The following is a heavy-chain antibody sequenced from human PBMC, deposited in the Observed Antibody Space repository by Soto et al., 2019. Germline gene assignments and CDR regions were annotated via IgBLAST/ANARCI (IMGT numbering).Heavy chain of an antibody. V-gene: IGHV4-59*01. CDR3: ARMVVAGESDY. J-gene: IGHJ4*02. CDR1: GGSISSYY. D-gene: IGHD2-15*01. CDR2: IYYSGST. Sequence: SETLSLSCTVSGGSISSYYGSWIRQPPGKGLEWIGYIYYSGSTNYNPSLKSRVTISVDTSRNQFSLKLSSVTAADTAVYYCARMVVAGESDYWGQGTLVPSPQ.